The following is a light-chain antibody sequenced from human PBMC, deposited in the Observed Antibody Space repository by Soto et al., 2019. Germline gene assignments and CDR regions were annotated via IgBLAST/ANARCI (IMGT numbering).Light chain of an antibody. CDR2: DVT. V-gene: IGLV2-14*01. Sequence: QSALSHPASVSGSPGHSITIACTGTSSDVGGYIYVSWYQQHPGKAPKLMIYDVTSRPSGVSYRFSGSKSGNTASLTISGLQAEEEADYYCSSYTTSTYYVFGTGTKVTVL. CDR1: SSDVGGYIY. J-gene: IGLJ1*01. CDR3: SSYTTSTYYV.